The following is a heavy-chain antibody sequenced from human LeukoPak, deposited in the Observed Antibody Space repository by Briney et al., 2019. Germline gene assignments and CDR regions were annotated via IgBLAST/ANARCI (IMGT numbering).Heavy chain of an antibody. Sequence: ASVKVSCKASGCTFTSYGISWVRQAPGQGLEWMGWISAYNGNTNYAQKLQGRVTMTTDTSTSTAYMELRRLRSDDTAVYYCARVRKATSYFDYWGQGTLVTVSS. J-gene: IGHJ4*02. CDR2: ISAYNGNT. V-gene: IGHV1-18*01. CDR3: ARVRKATSYFDY. D-gene: IGHD1-26*01. CDR1: GCTFTSYG.